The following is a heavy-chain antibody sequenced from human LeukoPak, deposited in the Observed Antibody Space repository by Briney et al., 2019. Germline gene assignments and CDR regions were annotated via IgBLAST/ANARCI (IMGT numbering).Heavy chain of an antibody. D-gene: IGHD2-15*01. CDR3: ARRDIVVVVSASDY. CDR2: IYYSGST. V-gene: IGHV4-59*01. Sequence: SETLSLTCTVSGSSISSYYWSWIRQPPGKGLEWIGYIYYSGSTNYNPSLKSRVTISVDTSKNQFSLKLSSVTAADTAVYYCARRDIVVVVSASDYWGQGTLVTVSS. J-gene: IGHJ4*02. CDR1: GSSISSYY.